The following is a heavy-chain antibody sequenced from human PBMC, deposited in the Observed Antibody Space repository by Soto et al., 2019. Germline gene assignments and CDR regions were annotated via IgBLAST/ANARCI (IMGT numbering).Heavy chain of an antibody. V-gene: IGHV3-7*01. CDR3: ARDGPDGRLWFGELLRWFDP. J-gene: IGHJ5*02. CDR2: IKQDGSEK. Sequence: GGSLRLSCAASGFTFSSYWMSWVRQAPGKGLEWVANIKQDGSEKYYVDSVKGRFTISRDNAKNSLYLQMNSLRAEDTAVYYCARDGPDGRLWFGELLRWFDPWGQGTLVTVSS. D-gene: IGHD3-10*01. CDR1: GFTFSSYW.